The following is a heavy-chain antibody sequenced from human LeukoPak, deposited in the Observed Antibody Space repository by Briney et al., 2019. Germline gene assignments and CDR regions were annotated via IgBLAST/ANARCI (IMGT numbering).Heavy chain of an antibody. J-gene: IGHJ5*02. D-gene: IGHD1-1*01. Sequence: ASVKVSCKASGYTLTDYHMHWVRQAPGQGLEWMGRINPKSGGTNYAQNFQGRVTMTRATSVSTAYMELRRLRSDDTAVYYCARTTPKGYWFDPWGQGTLVTVSS. CDR1: GYTLTDYH. CDR3: ARTTPKGYWFDP. V-gene: IGHV1-2*06. CDR2: INPKSGGT.